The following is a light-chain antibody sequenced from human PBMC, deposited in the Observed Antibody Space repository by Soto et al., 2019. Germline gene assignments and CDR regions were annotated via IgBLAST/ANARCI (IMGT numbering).Light chain of an antibody. CDR1: SGLSNYI. CDR2: VEGGGGY. J-gene: IGLJ3*02. CDR3: KTLDKNFRV. V-gene: IGLV4-60*03. Sequence: QPVVPLTSPAPASLGSPVPPTSTLSSGLSNYIIAWHQQQPGKAPRYLMKVEGGGGYNKGSGVPDRFSGSSSGPDRYLTISNLQSEDEADYYCKTLDKNFRVFGGGTKVTV.